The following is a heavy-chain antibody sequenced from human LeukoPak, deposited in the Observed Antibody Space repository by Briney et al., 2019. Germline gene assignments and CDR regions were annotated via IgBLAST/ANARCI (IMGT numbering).Heavy chain of an antibody. CDR3: ARLDTYYYDSSGYGGAFDI. Sequence: SETLSLTCTVSGGSISSYYWSWIRQPPGKGLEWIGYIYYSGSTNYNPSLKSRVTISVDTSKNQFSLKLSSVTAADTAVYYCARLDTYYYDSSGYGGAFDIWGQGTMVTVFS. V-gene: IGHV4-59*08. CDR1: GGSISSYY. D-gene: IGHD3-22*01. CDR2: IYYSGST. J-gene: IGHJ3*02.